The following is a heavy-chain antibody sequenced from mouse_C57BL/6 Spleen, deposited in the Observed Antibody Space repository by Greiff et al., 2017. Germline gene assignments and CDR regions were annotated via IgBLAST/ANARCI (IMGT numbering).Heavy chain of an antibody. J-gene: IGHJ4*01. D-gene: IGHD2-4*01. CDR3: ARGYYDFGDAMDY. CDR1: GYTFTSYW. CDR2: IDPNSGGT. V-gene: IGHV1-72*01. Sequence: QVQLKQPGAELVKPGASVKLSCKASGYTFTSYWMHWVKQRPGRGLEWIGRIDPNSGGTKYNEKFKSKAPLTGDKPSSTAYMQLSSLTSEDSAVYYCARGYYDFGDAMDYWGQGTSVTVSS.